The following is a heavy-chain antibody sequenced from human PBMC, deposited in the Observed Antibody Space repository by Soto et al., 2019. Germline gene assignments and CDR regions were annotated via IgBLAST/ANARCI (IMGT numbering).Heavy chain of an antibody. Sequence: LRLSCAAACFTFHTYAIVLCGQAPGKGREWVSSLSGSGGSTNYAGSVKGRFSISRDDSKETLYLQMNNLRPEDTAMYYFAKDLSDWGLFEYWGMGNMVNVSS. D-gene: IGHD3-16*01. CDR3: AKDLSDWGLFEY. CDR1: CFTFHTYA. CDR2: LSGSGGST. V-gene: IGHV3-23*01. J-gene: IGHJ4*02.